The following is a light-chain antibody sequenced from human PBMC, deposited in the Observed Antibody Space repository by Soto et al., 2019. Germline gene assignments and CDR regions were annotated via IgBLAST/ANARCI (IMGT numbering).Light chain of an antibody. Sequence: EIVMTQSPATLSVSPGEGATLSCRASQTIKRSSLAWYQQKPGQPPRLLIFGASTRVAGIPARFSGSGSGTEFSLTISSLQSEDFAVYYCQQYMNWPTFGQGTRLEIK. CDR3: QQYMNWPT. V-gene: IGKV3-15*01. CDR1: QTIKRSS. CDR2: GAS. J-gene: IGKJ5*01.